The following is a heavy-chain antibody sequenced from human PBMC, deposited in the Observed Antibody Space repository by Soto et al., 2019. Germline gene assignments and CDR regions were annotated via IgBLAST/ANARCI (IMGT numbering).Heavy chain of an antibody. J-gene: IGHJ6*02. Sequence: EVQLVESGGGLVQPGGSLRLSCAASGFTFSDHYMEWVRQAPGKGLEWVGRTRNKANSYTTEYAAAVKGRVTISRDDSKNSLYLQMSSLKTEATAVYYCARGAPSRVNTGYYYGRDVWGRGTTVTFSS. V-gene: IGHV3-72*01. CDR1: GFTFSDHY. CDR3: ARGAPSRVNTGYYYGRDV. D-gene: IGHD4-17*01. CDR2: TRNKANSYTT.